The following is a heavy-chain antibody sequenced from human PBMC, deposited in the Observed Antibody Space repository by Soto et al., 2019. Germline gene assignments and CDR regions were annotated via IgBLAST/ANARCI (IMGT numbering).Heavy chain of an antibody. CDR1: GGSISSSSYY. V-gene: IGHV4-39*01. Sequence: QLQLQESGPGLVKPSETLSLTCTVSGGSISSSSYYWGWIRQPPGKGLEWIGSIYYSGSTYYNPSLKSRVTISVDTSKNQFSLKLSSVTAADTAVYYCARPPSYSPYAFDIWGQGTMVTVSS. J-gene: IGHJ3*02. CDR2: IYYSGST. D-gene: IGHD1-26*01. CDR3: ARPPSYSPYAFDI.